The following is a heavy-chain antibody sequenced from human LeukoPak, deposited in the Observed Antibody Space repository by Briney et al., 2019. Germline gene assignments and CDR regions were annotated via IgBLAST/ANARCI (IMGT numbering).Heavy chain of an antibody. D-gene: IGHD3-3*01. CDR3: ARCSFGVQKRIDF. CDR1: GYTFNNYD. J-gene: IGHJ4*02. V-gene: IGHV1-8*01. CDR2: MNPNSGNT. Sequence: GASVKVSCTASGYTFNNYDVYWVRQATGQGLEWLGWMNPNSGNTGYAEKFQGRLTMTMNTSITTAYMELSSLRSEDTALYYCARCSFGVQKRIDFWGQGTLVTVSS.